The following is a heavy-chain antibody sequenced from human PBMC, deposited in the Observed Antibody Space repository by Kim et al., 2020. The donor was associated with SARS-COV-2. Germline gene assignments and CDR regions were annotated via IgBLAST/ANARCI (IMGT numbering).Heavy chain of an antibody. CDR2: IKQDGTTT. Sequence: GGSLRLSCAASGFTFRSYSMSWVRQGPGKGLEWVANIKQDGTTTYYVDSVKGRFTIFRDNAQNSLHLLMNSLRVEDTAVYYCARRKISSLRWWSDGSDGSDDLRHPCVIWGEGTMVTVSS. V-gene: IGHV3-7*01. J-gene: IGHJ3*01. CDR3: ARRKISSLRWWSDGSDGSDDLRHPCVI. D-gene: IGHD2-15*01. CDR1: GFTFRSYS.